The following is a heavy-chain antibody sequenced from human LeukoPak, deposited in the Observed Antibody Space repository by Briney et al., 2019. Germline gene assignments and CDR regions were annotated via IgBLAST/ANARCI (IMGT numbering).Heavy chain of an antibody. CDR1: GFTFSSYA. V-gene: IGHV3-23*01. Sequence: PGGSLRLSCAASGFTFSSYAMSWVRQAPGKGLEWVSAISGSGGSTYYADSVEGRFTISRDNSKNTLYLQMNSLRAEDTAVYYCAKGGVTSYGGNLNFDYWGQGTLVTVSS. J-gene: IGHJ4*02. CDR2: ISGSGGST. D-gene: IGHD4-23*01. CDR3: AKGGVTSYGGNLNFDY.